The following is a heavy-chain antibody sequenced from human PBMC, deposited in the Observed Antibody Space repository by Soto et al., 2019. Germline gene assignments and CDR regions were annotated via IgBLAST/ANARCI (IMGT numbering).Heavy chain of an antibody. CDR3: ANQCSSTSCYVDLDV. D-gene: IGHD2-2*01. J-gene: IGHJ6*02. V-gene: IGHV3-11*03. Sequence: GGSLRLFCAASGFTFSDYYMSWIRQAPGKGLEWVASISSSRSYIYYADSVKGRFTISRDNSKNILYLEMNSLRAEDTALYYCANQCSSTSCYVDLDVWGQGTTVTAP. CDR2: ISSSRSYI. CDR1: GFTFSDYY.